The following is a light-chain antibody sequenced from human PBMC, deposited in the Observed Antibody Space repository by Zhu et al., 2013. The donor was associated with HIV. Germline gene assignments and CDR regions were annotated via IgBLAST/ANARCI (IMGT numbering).Light chain of an antibody. CDR3: QRFGSSVTWT. CDR2: GSS. J-gene: IGKJ1*01. CDR1: QTVSYRH. Sequence: EIVLMQSPGSLSLSRGESATLSCRASQTVSYRHIAWYHQKPGQPPRLLLYGSSSRAPGIPERFSGSGSGTDFTLTITGLEPEDFGMYFCQRFGSSVTWTFGQGTKLEIK. V-gene: IGKV3-20*01.